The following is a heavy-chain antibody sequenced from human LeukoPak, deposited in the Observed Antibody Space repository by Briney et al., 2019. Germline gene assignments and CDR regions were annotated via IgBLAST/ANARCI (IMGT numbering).Heavy chain of an antibody. V-gene: IGHV3-23*01. D-gene: IGHD3-16*01. CDR2: ISGSGGST. CDR3: AKDSVGEWANNWFDP. Sequence: GGSLRLSCAASGFTFSSYAMSWVRQAPGKGLEWVPAISGSGGSTYYADSVKGRFTISRDNSKNTLYLQMNSLRAEDTAVYYCAKDSVGEWANNWFDPWGQGTLVTVSS. J-gene: IGHJ5*02. CDR1: GFTFSSYA.